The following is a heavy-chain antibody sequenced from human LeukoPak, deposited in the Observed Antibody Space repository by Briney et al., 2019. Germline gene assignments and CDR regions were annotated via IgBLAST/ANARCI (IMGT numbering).Heavy chain of an antibody. J-gene: IGHJ5*02. V-gene: IGHV4-34*01. CDR1: GFTFSSAW. CDR2: INHSGST. Sequence: GSLRLSCAASGFTFSSAWLSWIRQPPGKGLEWIGEINHSGSTNYNPSLKSRVTISVDTSKDQFSLKLSSVTAADTAVYYCARTSGYSSGWYSPWGQGTLVTVSS. D-gene: IGHD6-19*01. CDR3: ARTSGYSSGWYSP.